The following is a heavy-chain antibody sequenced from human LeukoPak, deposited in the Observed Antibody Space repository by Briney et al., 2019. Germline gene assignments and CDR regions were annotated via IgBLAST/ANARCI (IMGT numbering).Heavy chain of an antibody. D-gene: IGHD2-2*01. Sequence: ASVKVSCKASGYTFTSYYMHWVRQAPGQGLEWMGIINPSGGSTSYAQKFQGRVTMTRDTSTSTVYMELSSLRSEDTAVYYCARYPRSTSSYYYYMDVWGKGTTVTVPS. CDR3: ARYPRSTSSYYYYMDV. CDR1: GYTFTSYY. V-gene: IGHV1-46*01. J-gene: IGHJ6*03. CDR2: INPSGGST.